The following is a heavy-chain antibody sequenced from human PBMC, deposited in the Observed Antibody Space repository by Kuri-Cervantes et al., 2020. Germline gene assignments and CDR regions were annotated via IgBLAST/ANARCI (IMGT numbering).Heavy chain of an antibody. V-gene: IGHV4-59*01. CDR2: IYYSGST. CDR1: GVSTTSNF. D-gene: IGHD3-22*01. Sequence: SETLSLTCNVSGVSTTSNFWTWIRQSPGKGLEWIGYIYYSGSTNYNPSLKSRVTISVDTSKNQFSLKLSSVTAADTAVYYCAREIGGIVVDNWFDPWGQGTLVTRLL. J-gene: IGHJ5*02. CDR3: AREIGGIVVDNWFDP.